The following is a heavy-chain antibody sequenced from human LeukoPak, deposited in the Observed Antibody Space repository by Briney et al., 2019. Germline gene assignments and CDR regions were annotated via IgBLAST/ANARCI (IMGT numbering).Heavy chain of an antibody. CDR1: GFTFGIFY. Sequence: PGGSLTLSCAASGFTFGIFYMRCVRRPPAGRREGVTSENPCGESTNYKNSVKGRFTISRDNSRDTISLQMDSLRAGDTAIYYCAKDRAGTPWADWGQGTLVTVSS. CDR3: AKDRAGTPWAD. J-gene: IGHJ4*02. V-gene: IGHV3-23*01. D-gene: IGHD1-1*01. CDR2: ENPCGEST.